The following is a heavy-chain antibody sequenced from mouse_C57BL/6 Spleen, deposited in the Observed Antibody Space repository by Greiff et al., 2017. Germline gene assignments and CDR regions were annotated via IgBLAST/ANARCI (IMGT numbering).Heavy chain of an antibody. CDR2: IYPGSGNT. Sequence: VQLQQSGAELVRPGASVKLSCKASGYTFTDYYINWVKQRPGQGLEWIARIYPGSGNTYYNEKFKGTATLTAEKSSSTAYMQLSSLTSEDSAVYFRARSGSSPWFAYWGQGTLVTVSA. CDR1: GYTFTDYY. V-gene: IGHV1-76*01. D-gene: IGHD1-1*01. J-gene: IGHJ3*01. CDR3: ARSGSSPWFAY.